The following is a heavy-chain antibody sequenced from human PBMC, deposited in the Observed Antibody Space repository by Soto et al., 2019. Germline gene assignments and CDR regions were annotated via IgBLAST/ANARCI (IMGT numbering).Heavy chain of an antibody. D-gene: IGHD2-15*01. CDR3: ARDRNLGYCSGGSCSRYWYFDL. CDR1: GGTFSSYA. V-gene: IGHV1-69*01. J-gene: IGHJ2*01. CDR2: IIPIFGTA. Sequence: EASVKVSCKASGGTFSSYAISWVRQAPGQGLEWMGGIIPIFGTANYAQKFQGRVTITADESTSTAYMELSSLRSEDTAVYYCARDRNLGYCSGGSCSRYWYFDLWGRGTLVTVSS.